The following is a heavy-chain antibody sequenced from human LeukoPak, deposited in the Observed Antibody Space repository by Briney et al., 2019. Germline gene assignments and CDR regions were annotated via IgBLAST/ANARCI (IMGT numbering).Heavy chain of an antibody. J-gene: IGHJ4*02. CDR1: GGSISSYY. CDR2: IYHSGST. Sequence: SETLSLTCTVSGGSISSYYWSWIRQPPGKGLEWIGSIYHSGSTYYNPSLKSRVTISVDTSKNQFSLKLSSVTAADTAVYYCARDRGDSGYDWGNFDYWGQGTLVTVSS. V-gene: IGHV4-59*12. D-gene: IGHD5-12*01. CDR3: ARDRGDSGYDWGNFDY.